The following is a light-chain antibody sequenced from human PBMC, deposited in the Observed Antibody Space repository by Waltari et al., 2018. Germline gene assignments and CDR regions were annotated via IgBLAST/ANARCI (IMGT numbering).Light chain of an antibody. CDR1: QSVSSTH. J-gene: IGKJ4*01. Sequence: EVVLTQSPGTLSLSPGERATLSCRASQSVSSTHLAWYQQKPGQAPRLLITYTSDRAIGVPARFSGSGSGTDFTLIISRLEPEDFATYYCQQYGRLLTFGGGTKVEIK. V-gene: IGKV3-20*01. CDR3: QQYGRLLT. CDR2: YTS.